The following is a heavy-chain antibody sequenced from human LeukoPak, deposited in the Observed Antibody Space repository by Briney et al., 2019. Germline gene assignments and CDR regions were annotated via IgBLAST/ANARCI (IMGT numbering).Heavy chain of an antibody. CDR1: GGSISSSSYY. CDR2: IYYSGST. Sequence: PSQTLSLTCTVSGGSISSSSYYWGWIRQPPGKGLEWIGSIYYSGSTYYNPSLKSRVTISVDTSKNQFSLKLSSVTAADTAVYYCARRHAPLASPSPASAHWCQEPLVTVSS. J-gene: IGHJ4*01. CDR3: ARRHAPLASPSPASAH. D-gene: IGHD2-15*01. V-gene: IGHV4-39*01.